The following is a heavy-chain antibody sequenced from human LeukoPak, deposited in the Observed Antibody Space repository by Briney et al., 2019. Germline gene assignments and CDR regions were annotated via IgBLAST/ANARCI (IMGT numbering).Heavy chain of an antibody. Sequence: GGSLRFSCAASGFTFSSYSMNWVRQAPGKGLEWVSSISSSSSYIYYADSVKGRFTISRDNAKNSLYLQMNSLRAEDTAVYYCARDRCSSTSCPPDYWGQGTLVTVSS. CDR2: ISSSSSYI. D-gene: IGHD2-2*01. CDR1: GFTFSSYS. V-gene: IGHV3-21*01. CDR3: ARDRCSSTSCPPDY. J-gene: IGHJ4*02.